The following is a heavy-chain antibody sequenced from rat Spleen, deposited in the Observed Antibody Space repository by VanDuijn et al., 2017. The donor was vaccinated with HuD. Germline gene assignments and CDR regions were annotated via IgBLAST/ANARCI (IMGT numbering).Heavy chain of an antibody. J-gene: IGHJ3*01. V-gene: IGHV2-1*01. D-gene: IGHD1-9*01. CDR2: IWGDGTT. Sequence: QVQLKESGPGLVQPSQTLSLTCTVSGFSLTSYNVHWVRQPPGKGLERMGGIWGDGTTDYNLGLKSRLSISRDTSKSQVFLKIYSLQTEDTAIYFCTREGHTMDRATYWFAYWGQGTLVTVSS. CDR3: TREGHTMDRATYWFAY. CDR1: GFSLTSYN.